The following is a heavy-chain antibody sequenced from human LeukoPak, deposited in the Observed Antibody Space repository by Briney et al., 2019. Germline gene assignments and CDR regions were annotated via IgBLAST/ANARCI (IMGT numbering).Heavy chain of an antibody. V-gene: IGHV3-7*04. D-gene: IGHD5-12*01. CDR3: ARDFGGYDPSGGSGFDY. CDR1: GFTFSSYW. J-gene: IGHJ4*02. CDR2: IKQDGSEK. Sequence: GGSLRLSCAASGFTFSSYWMSWVRQAPGKGREWVANIKQDGSEKYYVDSVKGRFTISRDNAKNSLYLQMNSLRAEDTAVYYCARDFGGYDPSGGSGFDYWGQGTLVTVSS.